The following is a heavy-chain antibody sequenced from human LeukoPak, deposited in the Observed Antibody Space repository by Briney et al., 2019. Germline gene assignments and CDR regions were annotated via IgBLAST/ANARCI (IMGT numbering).Heavy chain of an antibody. D-gene: IGHD6-19*01. V-gene: IGHV4-4*07. CDR2: IYTSGST. CDR1: RGSISSYY. J-gene: IGHJ5*02. CDR3: ARGGRQWLVKAGSWDNWFDP. Sequence: SETLSLTCTLSRGSISSYYWSWIRPPLGRGLEWIGRIYTSGSTHYNPSPNSRVTLSVDKSKNQFSLKLSSVAAADTAVYCCARGGRQWLVKAGSWDNWFDPWGQGALVSVSS.